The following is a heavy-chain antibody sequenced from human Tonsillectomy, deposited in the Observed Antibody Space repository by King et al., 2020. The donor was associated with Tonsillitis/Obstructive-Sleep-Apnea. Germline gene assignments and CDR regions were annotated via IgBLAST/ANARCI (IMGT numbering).Heavy chain of an antibody. V-gene: IGHV3-11*06. J-gene: IGHJ3*02. Sequence: QLVQSGGGLVKPGGSLRLSCAASGFTFSDYYMSWIRQAPGKGLEWVSYISSSSSYTNYADSVKGRFTISRDNAKNSLYLQMNSLRAEDTAVYYCARDGCSGGNCHKADAFDIWGQGTMVTVSS. CDR3: ARDGCSGGNCHKADAFDI. CDR1: GFTFSDYY. D-gene: IGHD2-15*01. CDR2: ISSSSSYT.